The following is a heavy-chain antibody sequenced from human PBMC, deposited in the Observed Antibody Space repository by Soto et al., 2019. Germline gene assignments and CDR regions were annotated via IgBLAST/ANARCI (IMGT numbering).Heavy chain of an antibody. Sequence: QVQLVQSGAEVKKPGASVNVSCKASGYTFTVYYMHWVRQAPGQRLEWRGWINPKSGGTMYRQKFQGRVSMTWDTSISTADMAVTRLRSGDTAVYYCARDRAKGGGSAGFHYWGQGTQVTFSS. D-gene: IGHD1-26*01. J-gene: IGHJ4*02. CDR2: INPKSGGT. CDR1: GYTFTVYY. CDR3: ARDRAKGGGSAGFHY. V-gene: IGHV1-2*02.